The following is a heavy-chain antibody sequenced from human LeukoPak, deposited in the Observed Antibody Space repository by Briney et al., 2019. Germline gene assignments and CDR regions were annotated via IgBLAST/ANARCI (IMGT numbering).Heavy chain of an antibody. D-gene: IGHD2-2*01. CDR3: AKGYCSSTSCYFDY. CDR2: ISWNSGSI. CDR1: GFTFDDYA. Sequence: GGSLRLSCAASGFTFDDYAMHWVRQAPGKGLEWVSGISWNSGSIGYADSVKGRFTISRDNAKNSLYLQMNSLRPEDMALYYCAKGYCSSTSCYFDYWGQGTLVTVSS. V-gene: IGHV3-9*03. J-gene: IGHJ4*02.